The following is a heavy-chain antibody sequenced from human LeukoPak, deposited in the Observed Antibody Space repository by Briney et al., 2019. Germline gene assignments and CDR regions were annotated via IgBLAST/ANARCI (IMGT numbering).Heavy chain of an antibody. V-gene: IGHV3-33*01. J-gene: IGHJ4*02. D-gene: IGHD3-16*02. Sequence: PGGSLRLSCAASGFTFSSYGMHWVRQAPGKGLEWVAVIWYDGSNYYYADSVKGRFTISRDNSKNTLYLQMNSLRAEDTAVYYCARGYTFGGVIARCYFDYWGQGTLVTVSS. CDR3: ARGYTFGGVIARCYFDY. CDR2: IWYDGSNY. CDR1: GFTFSSYG.